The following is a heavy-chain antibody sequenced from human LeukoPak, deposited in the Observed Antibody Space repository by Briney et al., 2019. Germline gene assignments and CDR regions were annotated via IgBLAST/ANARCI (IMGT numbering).Heavy chain of an antibody. CDR1: GGSINSETED. D-gene: IGHD1-26*01. Sequence: SETLSRTGTGSGGSINSETEDWGGIRQPQGKGVGWIGIIYYSGTTYYNPSLKSRVTISVDTSKNQFSLKLSSVPAADTAMYYCVRLVTNTGRYLNALDIWGQGTMVTVSS. CDR2: IYYSGTT. J-gene: IGHJ3*02. V-gene: IGHV4-39*01. CDR3: VRLVTNTGRYLNALDI.